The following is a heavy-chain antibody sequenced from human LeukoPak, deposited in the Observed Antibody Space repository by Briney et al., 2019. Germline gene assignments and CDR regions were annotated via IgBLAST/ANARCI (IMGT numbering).Heavy chain of an antibody. CDR2: IYTSGST. Sequence: PSQTLSLTCTVSGGSISSGSYYWSWIRQPVGKGLEWIGRIYTSGSTYYNPSLKSRVTISVDTSENQFSLKLSSVTAADTAVYYCATLVPGVWGKGTTVTVSS. V-gene: IGHV4-61*02. CDR1: GGSISSGSYY. J-gene: IGHJ6*04. D-gene: IGHD3-10*01. CDR3: ATLVPGV.